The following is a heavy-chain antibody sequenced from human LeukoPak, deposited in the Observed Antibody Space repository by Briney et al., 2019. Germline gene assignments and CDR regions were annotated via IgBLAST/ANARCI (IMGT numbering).Heavy chain of an antibody. CDR1: GGTFSSYA. CDR2: IIPIFKTA. CDR3: ARGPPLGSNSWYRLDY. Sequence: SVKVSCKASGGTFSSYAFSWVRQAPGQGLEWMGGIIPIFKTANYEQKFVGRLTITADESTSTAYMELTSLRSEDTAVYYCARGPPLGSNSWYRLDYWGQGTVVTVSS. J-gene: IGHJ4*02. V-gene: IGHV1-69*13. D-gene: IGHD6-13*01.